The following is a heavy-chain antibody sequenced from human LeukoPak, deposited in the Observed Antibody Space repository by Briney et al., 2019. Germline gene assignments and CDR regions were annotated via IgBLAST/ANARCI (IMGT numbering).Heavy chain of an antibody. CDR1: GDSVSSNSAA. Sequence: SQTLSLTCAISGDSVSSNSAAWDWIRQSPSRGLEWLGRTYYRSKWYNYYAVSVKSRITINPDTPKNQFSLQLNSVTPEDTAVYYCARTTIPPPYSSGWFDPWGQGTLVTVSS. V-gene: IGHV6-1*01. D-gene: IGHD6-19*01. CDR3: ARTTIPPPYSSGWFDP. CDR2: TYYRSKWYN. J-gene: IGHJ5*02.